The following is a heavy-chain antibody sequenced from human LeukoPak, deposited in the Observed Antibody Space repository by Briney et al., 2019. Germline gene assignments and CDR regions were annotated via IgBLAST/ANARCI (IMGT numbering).Heavy chain of an antibody. CDR2: ISGSGGST. D-gene: IGHD2-2*01. Sequence: GGSLRLSCAASGLTFSSYAMSWVRQAPGKGLEWVSAISGSGGSTYYADSVKGRFTISRDNSKNTLYLQMNSLRVEDTAVYYCAKGGLGCSSTSCLDYWGQGTLVTVSS. CDR3: AKGGLGCSSTSCLDY. CDR1: GLTFSSYA. J-gene: IGHJ4*02. V-gene: IGHV3-23*01.